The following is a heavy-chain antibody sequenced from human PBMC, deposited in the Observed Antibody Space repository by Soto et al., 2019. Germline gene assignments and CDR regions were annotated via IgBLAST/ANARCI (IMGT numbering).Heavy chain of an antibody. J-gene: IGHJ4*02. V-gene: IGHV3-33*01. D-gene: IGHD6-25*01. CDR1: GFTFSSFG. CDR2: IWYDGSNK. Sequence: QVQLVESGGGVVQPGRSLRLSCAASGFTFSSFGMHWVRQAPGKGLEWVALIWYDGSNKYYVDSVKGRFTISRDNSKNTLYLQMDSLRAEDTAMYYCARVDSSSTAATGFGYWGQGALVTVSS. CDR3: ARVDSSSTAATGFGY.